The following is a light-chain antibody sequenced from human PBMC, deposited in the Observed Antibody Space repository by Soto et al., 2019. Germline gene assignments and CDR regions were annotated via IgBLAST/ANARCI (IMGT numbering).Light chain of an antibody. CDR1: DRDIGGYNY. J-gene: IGLJ2*01. CDR3: SSYTSSGTVL. CDR2: DVS. V-gene: IGLV2-14*03. Sequence: QSALTQPASVSGSPGQSITISCTGTDRDIGGYNYVSWYQHHPGEVPKLMIHDVSLRPSGVSSRFSGSKSGNTASLTISGLQTEDEADYFCSSYTSSGTVLFAGGTKLTVL.